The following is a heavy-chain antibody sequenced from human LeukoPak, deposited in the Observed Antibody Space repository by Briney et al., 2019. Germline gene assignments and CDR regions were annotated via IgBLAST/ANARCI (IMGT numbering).Heavy chain of an antibody. CDR2: ISGSGGST. CDR3: AKGGELWFGSSDY. D-gene: IGHD3-10*01. CDR1: GFTFSSYA. J-gene: IGHJ4*02. V-gene: IGHV3-23*01. Sequence: PGGSLRLSCAASGFTFSSYAMSWVRQAPGKGLEWVSAISGSGGSTYYADSVKGRFTISRDNSKSTLYLQMNSLRAEDTAVYYCAKGGELWFGSSDYWGQGTLVTVSS.